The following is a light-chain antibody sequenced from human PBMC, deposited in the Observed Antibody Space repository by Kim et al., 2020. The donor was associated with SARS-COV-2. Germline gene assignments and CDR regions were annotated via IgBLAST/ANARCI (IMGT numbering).Light chain of an antibody. Sequence: SASVGDRVTITCQASQDISHSLNWYQQKPGKAPNLLIYDVSNLKTGVPSRFRGSGSGTDFTFTISGLQPEDIATYFCQQYRNLPYTFGQGTKLEIK. J-gene: IGKJ2*01. V-gene: IGKV1-33*01. CDR3: QQYRNLPYT. CDR1: QDISHS. CDR2: DVS.